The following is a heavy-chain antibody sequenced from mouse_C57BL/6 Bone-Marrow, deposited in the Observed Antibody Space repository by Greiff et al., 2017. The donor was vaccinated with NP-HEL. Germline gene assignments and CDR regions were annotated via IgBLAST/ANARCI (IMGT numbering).Heavy chain of an antibody. CDR2: IDPENGDT. CDR1: GFNIKDDY. Sequence: VQLKQSGAELVRPGASVKLSCTASGFNIKDDYMHWVKQRPEQGLEWIGWIDPENGDTEYASKFQGKATITADTSSNTAYLQLSSLTSEDTAVYYCTTRDTTVSYWYFDVWGTGTTVTVSS. V-gene: IGHV14-4*01. D-gene: IGHD1-1*01. CDR3: TTRDTTVSYWYFDV. J-gene: IGHJ1*03.